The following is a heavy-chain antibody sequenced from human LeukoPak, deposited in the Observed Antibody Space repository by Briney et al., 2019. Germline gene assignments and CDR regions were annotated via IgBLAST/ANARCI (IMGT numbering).Heavy chain of an antibody. CDR2: IYHSGST. CDR3: TRSSRLGGWFDP. V-gene: IGHV4-38-2*02. J-gene: IGHJ5*02. D-gene: IGHD6-13*01. Sequence: SETLSLTCTVSGYSISSGYYWGWIRQPPGKGLEWIGSIYHSGSTYYNPSLKSRVTISVDTSKNQFSLKLSSVTAADTAVYYCTRSSRLGGWFDPWGQGTLVTVSS. CDR1: GYSISSGYY.